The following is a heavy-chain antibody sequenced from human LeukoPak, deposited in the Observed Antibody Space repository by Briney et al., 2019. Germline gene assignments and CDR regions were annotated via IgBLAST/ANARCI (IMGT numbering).Heavy chain of an antibody. CDR2: VNADGGNT. CDR3: TKRVKYGGTWDHFAD. J-gene: IGHJ4*02. D-gene: IGHD1-26*01. Sequence: GGSLRLSCTASGFTFSDYWMTWVRQAPGKGPEWVSTVNADGGNTYYADSVKGRFTISRDNSKSTLILQMNSLRVEDTALYYCTKRVKYGGTWDHFADWGQGTLVTVSS. CDR1: GFTFSDYW. V-gene: IGHV3-23*01.